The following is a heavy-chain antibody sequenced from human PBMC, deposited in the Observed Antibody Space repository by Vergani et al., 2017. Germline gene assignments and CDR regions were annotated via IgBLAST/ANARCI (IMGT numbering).Heavy chain of an antibody. CDR2: IYYSGST. J-gene: IGHJ5*02. V-gene: IGHV4-39*01. CDR3: ARHFGVVIGGLNWFDP. Sequence: QLQLQESGPGLVKPSETLSLTCTVSGGSISSSSYYWGWIRQPPGKGLEWIGSIYYSGSTYYNPSLKSRVTISVDTSKNQFSLTLSSVTAADTAVYYCARHFGVVIGGLNWFDPWGQGTLVTVSS. D-gene: IGHD3-3*01. CDR1: GGSISSSSYY.